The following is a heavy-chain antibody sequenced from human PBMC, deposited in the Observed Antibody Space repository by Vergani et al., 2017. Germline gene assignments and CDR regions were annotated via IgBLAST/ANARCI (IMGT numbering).Heavy chain of an antibody. V-gene: IGHV3-23*01. D-gene: IGHD2-2*01. CDR3: AKARGDIVVVPAAPTPYFDY. CDR1: GFTFSSYA. J-gene: IGHJ4*02. Sequence: EVQLLESGGGLVQPGGSLRLSCAASGFTFSSYAMSWVRQAPGKGLEWVSAISGSGGSTYYADSVKDRFTISRDNSKNTLYLQMNSLRAEDTAVYYCAKARGDIVVVPAAPTPYFDYWGQGTLVTVSS. CDR2: ISGSGGST.